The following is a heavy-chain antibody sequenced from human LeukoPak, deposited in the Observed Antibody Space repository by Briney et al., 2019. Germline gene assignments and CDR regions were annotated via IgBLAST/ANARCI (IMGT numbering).Heavy chain of an antibody. J-gene: IGHJ4*02. D-gene: IGHD6-13*01. Sequence: SETLSLICTVSGYSITSGYYWAWIRQPPGRGLEWIGTIHHSGSTYYNPSLKSRFTISVDTSKNQFSLNLSSVTAADTAVYYCASGADIAAAVDYWGQGTLVTVSS. CDR2: IHHSGST. CDR1: GYSITSGYY. V-gene: IGHV4-38-2*02. CDR3: ASGADIAAAVDY.